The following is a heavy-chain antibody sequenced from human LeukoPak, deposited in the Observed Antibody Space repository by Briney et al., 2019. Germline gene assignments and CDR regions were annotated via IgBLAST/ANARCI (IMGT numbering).Heavy chain of an antibody. V-gene: IGHV3-9*01. J-gene: IGHJ4*02. D-gene: IGHD6-19*01. CDR2: ISWNSGYI. Sequence: GGSLRLSCAASGFTFDNYAMHWIRQAPGKGLEWLSIISWNSGYIGYADSVKGRFTISRDNAKKSLDLQMNSLRAEDTAFYYCAKVRGTYSSGYFFDYWGQGTLVTVSS. CDR3: AKVRGTYSSGYFFDY. CDR1: GFTFDNYA.